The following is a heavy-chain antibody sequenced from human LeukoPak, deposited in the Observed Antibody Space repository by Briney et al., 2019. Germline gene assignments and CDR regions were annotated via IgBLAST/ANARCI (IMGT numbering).Heavy chain of an antibody. Sequence: RSSETLSLTCTVSGGSISSYYWSWIRQPPGKGLEWIGYIYYSGSTNYNPSLKSRVTISVDTSKNQFSLKLSSVTAADTAVYYCARERTYYYDSSGYYYGMDVWGQGTLVTVSS. V-gene: IGHV4-59*01. J-gene: IGHJ6*02. CDR1: GGSISSYY. D-gene: IGHD3-22*01. CDR2: IYYSGST. CDR3: ARERTYYYDSSGYYYGMDV.